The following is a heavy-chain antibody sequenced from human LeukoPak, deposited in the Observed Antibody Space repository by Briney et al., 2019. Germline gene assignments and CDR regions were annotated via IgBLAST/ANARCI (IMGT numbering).Heavy chain of an antibody. Sequence: SETLSLTCVVSGYSISSGSYWGWIRQSPGKGLEWIATIYHSGSTYFNPSLQSRVTISVDTSKDQFSLKLNSVTAADTAVYYCARVGLDVGRYYYMDVWGEGTTVTVSS. CDR3: ARVGLDVGRYYYMDV. D-gene: IGHD1-26*01. J-gene: IGHJ6*03. CDR2: IYHSGST. V-gene: IGHV4-38-2*01. CDR1: GYSISSGSY.